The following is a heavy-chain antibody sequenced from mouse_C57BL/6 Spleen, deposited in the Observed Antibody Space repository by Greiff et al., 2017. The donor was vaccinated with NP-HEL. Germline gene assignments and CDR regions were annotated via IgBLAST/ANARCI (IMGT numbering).Heavy chain of an antibody. V-gene: IGHV5-6*01. D-gene: IGHD2-14*01. J-gene: IGHJ2*01. CDR3: ARQYDGLYDCDD. CDR1: GFTFSSYG. CDR2: ISSGGSYT. Sequence: EVKLVESGGDLVKPGGSLKLSCAASGFTFSSYGMSWVRQTPDKRLEWVATISSGGSYTYYPDSVKGRFTISRDNAKNTLYLQMSSLKSEDTAMYDWARQYDGLYDCDDWGQGTTLTVSS.